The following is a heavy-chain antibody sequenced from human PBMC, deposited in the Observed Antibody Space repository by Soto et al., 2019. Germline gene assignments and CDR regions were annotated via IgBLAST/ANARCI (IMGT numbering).Heavy chain of an antibody. CDR2: ISGSGGST. Sequence: PGGSLRLSCAPSGFTLTNAWFNCVRQPPEKGLVWVSAISGSGGSTYYADYVKGRFTISRDNSKNTLYLQMNSLRAEDTAVYYCAKDRGAYSITGTTPCWFDPWGQGTLVTVSS. CDR1: GFTLTNAW. D-gene: IGHD1-7*01. CDR3: AKDRGAYSITGTTPCWFDP. V-gene: IGHV3-23*01. J-gene: IGHJ5*02.